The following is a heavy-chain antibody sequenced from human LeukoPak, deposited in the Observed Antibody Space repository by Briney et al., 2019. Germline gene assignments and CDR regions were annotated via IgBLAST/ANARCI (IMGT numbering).Heavy chain of an antibody. CDR2: KNSDGSEG. J-gene: IGHJ3*01. V-gene: IGHV3-7*03. Sequence: GGSLRLSCAVSGFTFSGFWMSWSRQAPGEGLEWVASKNSDGSEGYYADVVKGRFTISRDNAKNSLYLQINSLRAEDTAVYYCARSSYSSSSSVWGQGTMVTVSS. CDR3: ARSSYSSSSSV. CDR1: GFTFSGFW. D-gene: IGHD6-6*01.